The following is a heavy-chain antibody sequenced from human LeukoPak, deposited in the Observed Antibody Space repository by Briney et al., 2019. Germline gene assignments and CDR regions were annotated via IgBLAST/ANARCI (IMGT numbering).Heavy chain of an antibody. Sequence: GGSLRLSCAASGFTFSSHAMHWVRQAPGKGLEWVAVISYDGSNKYYADSVKGRFTISRDNSKNTLYLQMNSLRAEDTAVYYCARERWDIVVVPAAINYYYYMDVWGKGTTVTVSS. V-gene: IGHV3-30*04. CDR3: ARERWDIVVVPAAINYYYYMDV. CDR1: GFTFSSHA. J-gene: IGHJ6*03. D-gene: IGHD2-2*01. CDR2: ISYDGSNK.